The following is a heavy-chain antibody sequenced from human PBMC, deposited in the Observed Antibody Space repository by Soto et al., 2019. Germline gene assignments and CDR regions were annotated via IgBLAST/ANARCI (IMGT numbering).Heavy chain of an antibody. CDR1: GFSFSSYG. V-gene: IGHV3-33*01. CDR3: AREGGVAVFFMDV. J-gene: IGHJ6*02. Sequence: VGSLRLSCAASGFSFSSYGMHWVRQAPAKGLEWVTVIWHDGNNKYYADSAKGRFTISRDNSKNTLYLQMNSLRAEDTAVYYCAREGGVAVFFMDVWGQGTTVTVSS. CDR2: IWHDGNNK. D-gene: IGHD3-16*01.